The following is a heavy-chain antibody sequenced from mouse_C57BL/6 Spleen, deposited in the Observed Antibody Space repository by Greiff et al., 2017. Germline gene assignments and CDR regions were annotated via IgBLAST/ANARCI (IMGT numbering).Heavy chain of an antibody. CDR2: INPGSGGT. V-gene: IGHV1-54*01. CDR3: ARGGANWDPLFAY. Sequence: VQLQESGAELVRPGTSVKVSCKASGYAFTNYLIEWVKQRPGQGLERIGVINPGSGGTNYNEKFKGKATLTADKSSSTAYMQLSGLTSEDSAVYFCARGGANWDPLFAYWGQGTLVTVSA. CDR1: GYAFTNYL. D-gene: IGHD4-1*01. J-gene: IGHJ3*01.